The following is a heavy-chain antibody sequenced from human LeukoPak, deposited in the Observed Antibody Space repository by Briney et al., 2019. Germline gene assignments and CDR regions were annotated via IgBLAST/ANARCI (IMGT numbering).Heavy chain of an antibody. Sequence: GGSLRLSCAASGFTVSSNYMSWVRQAPGKGLEWVSVIYSGGSTYYADSVKGRFTISRDNSKNTLYLQMNSLRAEDTAVYYCAKDLSAVAGPFDYWGQGTLVTVSS. V-gene: IGHV3-53*01. CDR2: IYSGGST. CDR1: GFTVSSNY. J-gene: IGHJ4*02. D-gene: IGHD6-19*01. CDR3: AKDLSAVAGPFDY.